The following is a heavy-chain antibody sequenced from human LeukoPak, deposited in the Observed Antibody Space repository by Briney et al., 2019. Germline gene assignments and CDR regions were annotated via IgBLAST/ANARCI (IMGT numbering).Heavy chain of an antibody. D-gene: IGHD3-16*02. CDR2: INYSGST. Sequence: SETLSLTCTVSGGSISSSGYYWGWIRQPPGKELEWIASINYSGSTYYNPSLKSRVTMSVDTSKNQFSLKLSSVTAADTAVYYCARGRGDYVWGSYRHGLNSWGQGTLVTVSS. J-gene: IGHJ4*02. V-gene: IGHV4-39*07. CDR3: ARGRGDYVWGSYRHGLNS. CDR1: GGSISSSGYY.